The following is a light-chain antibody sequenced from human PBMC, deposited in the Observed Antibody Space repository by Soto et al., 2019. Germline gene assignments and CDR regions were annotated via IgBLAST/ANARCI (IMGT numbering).Light chain of an antibody. J-gene: IGLJ7*01. V-gene: IGLV1-44*01. Sequence: QSVLTQPPSASGTPGQRVTISCSGISSNIGSNTVNWYQQLPGPAPKLLIYSNNQRPSGVPDRFSGSKSGTSASLAISGLQSEDEADYYCAAWDDSLNGAVFGGGTQLTVL. CDR2: SNN. CDR3: AAWDDSLNGAV. CDR1: SSNIGSNT.